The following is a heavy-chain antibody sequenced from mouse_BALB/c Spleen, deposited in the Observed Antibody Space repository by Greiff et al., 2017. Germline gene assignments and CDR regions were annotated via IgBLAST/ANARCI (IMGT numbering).Heavy chain of an antibody. CDR3: ATLYDYDEGFAY. D-gene: IGHD2-4*01. CDR1: GYSITSDYA. J-gene: IGHJ3*01. Sequence: ESGPGLVKPSQSLSLTCTVTGYSITSDYAWNWIRQFPGNKLEWMGYISYSGSTSYNPSLKSRISITRDTSKNQFFLQLNSVTTEDTATYYCATLYDYDEGFAYWGQGTLVTVSA. V-gene: IGHV3-2*02. CDR2: ISYSGST.